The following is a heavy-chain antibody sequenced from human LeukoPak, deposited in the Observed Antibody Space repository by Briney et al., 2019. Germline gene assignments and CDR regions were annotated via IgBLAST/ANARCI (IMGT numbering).Heavy chain of an antibody. D-gene: IGHD6-13*01. CDR1: GGSISSYY. CDR3: ARQGGYIAPLAL. CDR2: ISYSGNT. J-gene: IGHJ4*02. V-gene: IGHV4-59*08. Sequence: SETLSLTCTVSGGSISSYYWSWIRQPPGKGLEWIGYISYSGNTNYNPSLKSRITISVDTSKNQFSLKLSSVTAADTAVYYCARQGGYIAPLALWGQGTLVTVSA.